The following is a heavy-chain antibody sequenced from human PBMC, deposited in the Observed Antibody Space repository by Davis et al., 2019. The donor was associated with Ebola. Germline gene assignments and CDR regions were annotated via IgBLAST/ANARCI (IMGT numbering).Heavy chain of an antibody. J-gene: IGHJ6*02. V-gene: IGHV3-30*18. CDR3: AKDRSVAAAGFYFGMDV. CDR1: GFTFSNYG. CDR2: ISSTGSNN. Sequence: PGESLKISCAASGFTFSNYGMHWVRQSPGKGLEWVAVISSTGSNNYSVDSVKGRFTVSRDNSKNTVYLQMNSLRADDTAVYYCAKDRSVAAAGFYFGMDVWGQGTTVTVSS. D-gene: IGHD6-13*01.